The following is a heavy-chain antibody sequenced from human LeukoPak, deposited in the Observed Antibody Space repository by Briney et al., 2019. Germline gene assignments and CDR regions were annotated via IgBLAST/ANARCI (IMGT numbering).Heavy chain of an antibody. J-gene: IGHJ4*02. Sequence: PGGSLRLSCGASGFTFSSYSMNWVRQAPGKGLEWVSYISSSSSITYYADSVKGRFTISRDNAKNSLYLQMNSLRDEDTAVYYCAKYYYDSSGYYYVFGYWGQGTLVTVSS. CDR3: AKYYYDSSGYYYVFGY. V-gene: IGHV3-48*02. CDR1: GFTFSSYS. D-gene: IGHD3-22*01. CDR2: ISSSSSIT.